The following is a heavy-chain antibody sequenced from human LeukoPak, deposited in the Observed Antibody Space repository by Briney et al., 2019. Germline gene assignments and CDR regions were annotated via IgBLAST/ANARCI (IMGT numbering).Heavy chain of an antibody. Sequence: GGSLRLSFAASGFTFSNYGMSWVRQGPGKGLEWVANIKQDGSEKYYVESAKGRFTISRDNAKNSLYLPMNSLRAEDTAVYYCARDGIVGATTFDPWGQGTLVTVSS. CDR2: IKQDGSEK. D-gene: IGHD1-26*01. CDR3: ARDGIVGATTFDP. CDR1: GFTFSNYG. J-gene: IGHJ5*02. V-gene: IGHV3-7*01.